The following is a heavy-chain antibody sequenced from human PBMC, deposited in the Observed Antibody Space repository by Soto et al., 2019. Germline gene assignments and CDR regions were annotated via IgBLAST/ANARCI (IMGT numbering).Heavy chain of an antibody. Sequence: ASVKVSCKASGYTFTGYYMHWVRQAPGQGLEWMGWINPNSGGTNYAQKFQGWVTMTRDTSISTAYMELRSLRSDDTAVYYCARVRSNSWFDPWAQGTLVTVSS. CDR2: INPNSGGT. CDR1: GYTFTGYY. J-gene: IGHJ5*02. D-gene: IGHD6-6*01. CDR3: ARVRSNSWFDP. V-gene: IGHV1-2*04.